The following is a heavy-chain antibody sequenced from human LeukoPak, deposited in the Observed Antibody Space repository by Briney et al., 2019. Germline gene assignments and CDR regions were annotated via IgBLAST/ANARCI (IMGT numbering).Heavy chain of an antibody. D-gene: IGHD3-10*01. CDR1: GFTFDDYA. Sequence: PGGSLRLSCAASGFTFDDYAMHWVRQAPGKGLEWVSLISGDGGSTYYADSVKGRFTISRDNSKNSLYLQMNSLRTEDTALYYCAEDKRSSGEYFDYWGQGTLVTVSS. V-gene: IGHV3-43*02. CDR3: AEDKRSSGEYFDY. J-gene: IGHJ4*02. CDR2: ISGDGGST.